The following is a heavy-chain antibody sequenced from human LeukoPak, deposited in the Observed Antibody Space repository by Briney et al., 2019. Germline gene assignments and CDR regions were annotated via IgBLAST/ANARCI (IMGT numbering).Heavy chain of an antibody. CDR3: ARVCSSSWCVDY. V-gene: IGHV1-8*01. CDR2: MNPNSGNT. J-gene: IGHJ4*02. Sequence: ASVKVSCKASGYTFTSYDINWVRQATGQGLEWMGWMNPNSGNTGYAQKFQGRVTMTRNTSISTAYMELSSLRSEDTAVYYCARVCSSSWCVDYWGQGTLVTVSS. CDR1: GYTFTSYD. D-gene: IGHD6-13*01.